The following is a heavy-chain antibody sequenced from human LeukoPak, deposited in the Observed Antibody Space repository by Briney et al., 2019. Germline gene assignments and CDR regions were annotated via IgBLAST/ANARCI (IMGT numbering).Heavy chain of an antibody. CDR2: INPSGGST. CDR1: GYTFTSYY. D-gene: IGHD5-18*01. J-gene: IGHJ6*03. CDR3: ARLSGYRNYYYYMDV. V-gene: IGHV1-46*01. Sequence: ASVKVSCKASGYTFTSYYMHWVRQAPGQGLEWMGIINPSGGSTSYAQKFQGRVTMTRDMSTSTVYMELSSLRSEDTAVYYCARLSGYRNYYYYMDVWGKGTTVTVSS.